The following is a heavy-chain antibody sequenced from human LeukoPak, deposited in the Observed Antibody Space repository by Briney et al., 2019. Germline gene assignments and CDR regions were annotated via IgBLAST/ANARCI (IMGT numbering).Heavy chain of an antibody. CDR3: ARSVYNFGPGADS. CDR1: GFTFSSYE. D-gene: IGHD5-18*01. J-gene: IGHJ5*01. V-gene: IGHV3-48*03. Sequence: PGGSLRLSCAASGFTFSSYEMNWVRQAPGKGLEWVSYISSSGSTIYYADSVKGRFTVSRDNARSALYLQMNSLSSEDTGLYFCARSVYNFGPGADSWGQGTLVTVSS. CDR2: ISSSGSTI.